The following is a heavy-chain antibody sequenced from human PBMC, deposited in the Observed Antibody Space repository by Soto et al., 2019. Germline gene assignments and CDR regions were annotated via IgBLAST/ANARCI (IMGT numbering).Heavy chain of an antibody. V-gene: IGHV4-39*01. Sequence: PSETLSLTCTVAGGCISSSSYYWGWIRQPPGKGLEWIGSIYYSGSTYYNPSLKSRVTISVDTSKNQFSLKLSSVTAADTAVYYCATPGGTTVTTTQKNYYYYYGMDVWGQGTTVTVSS. J-gene: IGHJ6*02. CDR3: ATPGGTTVTTTQKNYYYYYGMDV. D-gene: IGHD4-17*01. CDR2: IYYSGST. CDR1: GGCISSSSYY.